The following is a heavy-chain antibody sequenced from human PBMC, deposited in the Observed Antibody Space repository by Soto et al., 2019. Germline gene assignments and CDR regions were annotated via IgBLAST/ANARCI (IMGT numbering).Heavy chain of an antibody. J-gene: IGHJ4*02. CDR1: GFTFSSAW. CDR2: IKRKADGGTT. Sequence: GGSLRLSCAASGFTFSSAWMNWVRQAPGKGLEWVGRIKRKADGGTTDYVAPVKGRFTISRDDSENTLYLQMNSLKSEDTALYYCTTGLGSESCSHDRYWGQGTLVTVSS. CDR3: TTGLGSESCSHDRY. V-gene: IGHV3-15*07. D-gene: IGHD3-10*01.